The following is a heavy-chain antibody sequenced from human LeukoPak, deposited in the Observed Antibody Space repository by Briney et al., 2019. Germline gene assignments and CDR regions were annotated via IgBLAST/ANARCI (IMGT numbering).Heavy chain of an antibody. Sequence: GGSLRLSCAASGFTFSGYWMSWVSQAPGKGLEWVANIRQDGSDKYYVDPVKGRFTISRDNTKNSLYLQMNSLRAEDTAVYYCARDGSGWYFWGQGTLVTVSS. CDR3: ARDGSGWYF. CDR1: GFTFSGYW. V-gene: IGHV3-7*03. CDR2: IRQDGSDK. D-gene: IGHD6-19*01. J-gene: IGHJ4*02.